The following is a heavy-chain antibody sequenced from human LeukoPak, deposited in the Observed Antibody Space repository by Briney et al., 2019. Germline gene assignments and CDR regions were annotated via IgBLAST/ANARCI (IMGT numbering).Heavy chain of an antibody. CDR3: AKDRVPDSGYDIDY. Sequence: PGGSLRLSCAASGFTFSGYGMYWVRQAPRKGLEWVAGIYGGGGVIKYADSAKGRFTISRDNSENILYLQMDSLRVEDTAMYYCAKDRVPDSGYDIDYWGQGTLVTVSS. J-gene: IGHJ4*02. D-gene: IGHD5-12*01. V-gene: IGHV3-23*03. CDR1: GFTFSGYG. CDR2: IYGGGGVI.